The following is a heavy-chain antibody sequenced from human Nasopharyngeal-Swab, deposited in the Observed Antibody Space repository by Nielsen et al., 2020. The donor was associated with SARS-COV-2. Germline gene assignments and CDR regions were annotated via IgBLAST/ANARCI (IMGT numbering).Heavy chain of an antibody. J-gene: IGHJ4*02. CDR1: GFTFSSYA. Sequence: GESLKISCAASGFTFSSYAMHWVRQAPGKGLEWVAVIPYDGSNKYYADSVKGRFTISRDNSKNTLYLQMNSLRAEDTAVYYCARVERGYSGYDGWGQGTLVTVSS. CDR3: ARVERGYSGYDG. V-gene: IGHV3-30-3*01. CDR2: IPYDGSNK. D-gene: IGHD5-12*01.